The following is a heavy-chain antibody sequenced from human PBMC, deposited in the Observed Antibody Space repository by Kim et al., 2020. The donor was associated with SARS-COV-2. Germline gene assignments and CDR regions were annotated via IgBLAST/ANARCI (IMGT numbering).Heavy chain of an antibody. Sequence: APVKGRFTISRDDSKNTLYLQMNSLKTEDTAVYYCTTSRWLRQTGYYFDYWGQGTLVTVSS. CDR3: TTSRWLRQTGYYFDY. J-gene: IGHJ4*02. V-gene: IGHV3-15*01. D-gene: IGHD5-12*01.